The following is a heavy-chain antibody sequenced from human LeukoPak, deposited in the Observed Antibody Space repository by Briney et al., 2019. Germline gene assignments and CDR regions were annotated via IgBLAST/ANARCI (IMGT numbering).Heavy chain of an antibody. J-gene: IGHJ3*02. D-gene: IGHD5-18*01. CDR3: AKALDMGYSYGYLDAFDI. V-gene: IGHV3-30*18. Sequence: GGSLRLSCAASGFTFSSYGMHWVRQAPGKGLEWVAVISYDGSNKYYADSVKGRFTISRDNSKNTLYLQMNSLRAEDTAVYYCAKALDMGYSYGYLDAFDIWGQGTMVTVSS. CDR2: ISYDGSNK. CDR1: GFTFSSYG.